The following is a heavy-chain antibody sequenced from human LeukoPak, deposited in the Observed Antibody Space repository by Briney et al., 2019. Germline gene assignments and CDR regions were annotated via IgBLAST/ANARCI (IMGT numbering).Heavy chain of an antibody. Sequence: SVKVSCKASGGTFSSHAISLVRQAPGQGLEWMGGIIPIFGTANYAQKFQGRVTITTDESTSTAYMELSSLRSEDTAVYYCARLAAAGTDYWGQGTLVTVSS. V-gene: IGHV1-69*05. CDR1: GGTFSSHA. D-gene: IGHD6-13*01. J-gene: IGHJ4*02. CDR3: ARLAAAGTDY. CDR2: IIPIFGTA.